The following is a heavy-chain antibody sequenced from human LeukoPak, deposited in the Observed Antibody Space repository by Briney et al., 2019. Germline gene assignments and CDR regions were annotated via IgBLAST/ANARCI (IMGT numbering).Heavy chain of an antibody. D-gene: IGHD6-13*01. CDR2: IWSNGRTI. CDR1: GFTFSSYE. J-gene: IGHJ5*02. Sequence: QPGGSLRLSCAASGFTFSSYEMKWVRQAPGKGRDWMSYIWSNGRTIYYADSVRGRFTISRDHAKNSLYLQMNSLRAEDTALYYCARAVYSTPDGPAWGQGTLVTVPS. V-gene: IGHV3-48*03. CDR3: ARAVYSTPDGPA.